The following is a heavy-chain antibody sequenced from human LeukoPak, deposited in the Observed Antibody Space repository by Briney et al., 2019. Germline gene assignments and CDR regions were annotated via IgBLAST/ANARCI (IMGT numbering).Heavy chain of an antibody. CDR2: IWYDGSNK. D-gene: IGHD1-26*01. CDR3: TTPDSGSYWRDY. CDR1: GFTFSSYG. Sequence: PGRSLRLSCAASGFTFSSYGMHWVRQAPGKGLEWVAVIWYDGSNKYYADSVKGRFTISRDNSKNTLYLQMNSLKTEDTAVYYCTTPDSGSYWRDYWGQGTLVTVSS. V-gene: IGHV3-33*01. J-gene: IGHJ4*02.